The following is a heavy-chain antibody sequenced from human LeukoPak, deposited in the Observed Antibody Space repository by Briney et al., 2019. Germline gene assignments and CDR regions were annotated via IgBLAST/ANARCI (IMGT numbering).Heavy chain of an antibody. CDR1: GFNFGTYW. Sequence: PGGSLRLSCVGSGFNFGTYWMTWVRQAPGKGLEWVANIKQDGSEKYYVDSVKGRFTISRDNAKNSLYLQLNSLRAEDTAMYSCARSGIAFLGVTGFADWGRGTLVTVSS. J-gene: IGHJ4*02. CDR3: ARSGIAFLGVTGFAD. CDR2: IKQDGSEK. D-gene: IGHD3-10*01. V-gene: IGHV3-7*01.